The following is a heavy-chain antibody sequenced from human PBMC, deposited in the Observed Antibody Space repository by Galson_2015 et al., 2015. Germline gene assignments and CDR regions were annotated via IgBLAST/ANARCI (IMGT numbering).Heavy chain of an antibody. CDR1: GYTFTSYG. D-gene: IGHD6-13*01. CDR2: ISAYNGNT. Sequence: SVKVSCKASGYTFTSYGISWVRQAPRQGLEWMGWISAYNGNTNYAQKFQGRVTMTTDASTSTAYMELRSLRSDDTAVYYCARDTIRFLIAAAGSDAFDIWGQGTMVTVSS. V-gene: IGHV1-18*04. J-gene: IGHJ3*02. CDR3: ARDTIRFLIAAAGSDAFDI.